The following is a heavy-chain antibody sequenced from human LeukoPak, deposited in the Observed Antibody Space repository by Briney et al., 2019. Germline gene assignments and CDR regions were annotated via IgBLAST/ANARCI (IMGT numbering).Heavy chain of an antibody. D-gene: IGHD2-15*01. Sequence: ASVKVSCKASGYTFTDYHMHWVRQAPGQGLEWTGCINLDTGAAHYTQKFQDWPSMTRDTSISTVYMELSSLKSDDTAVYYCARDLLGRSYGGSNYFGMEVWGQGTPVTVSS. CDR3: ARDLLGRSYGGSNYFGMEV. CDR1: GYTFTDYH. J-gene: IGHJ6*02. CDR2: INLDTGAA. V-gene: IGHV1-2*04.